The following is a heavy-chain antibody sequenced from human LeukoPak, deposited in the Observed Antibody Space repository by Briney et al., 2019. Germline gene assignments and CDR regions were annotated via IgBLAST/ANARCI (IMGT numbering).Heavy chain of an antibody. CDR2: IDPSGSYT. Sequence: GESLKISCKGSGYSFTSYWISWVRQMPGKGLEWMGRIDPSGSYTNYSPSFQGHVTISADKSISTAYLQWSSLKASDTAMYYCARQLYSSSWSNWFDPWGQGTLVTVSS. J-gene: IGHJ5*02. D-gene: IGHD6-13*01. CDR1: GYSFTSYW. CDR3: ARQLYSSSWSNWFDP. V-gene: IGHV5-10-1*01.